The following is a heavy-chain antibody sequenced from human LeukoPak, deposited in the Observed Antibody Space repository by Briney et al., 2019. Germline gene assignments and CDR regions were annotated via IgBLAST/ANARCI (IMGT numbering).Heavy chain of an antibody. CDR3: AKGSDILTGYLYYYYYGMDV. V-gene: IGHV3-23*01. J-gene: IGHJ6*02. CDR1: GFTFSSYV. Sequence: GGSLRLSCAASGFTFSSYVMSWVRQAPGKGLEWVSVISGGGGSTDYADSVKGRFTISKDISKNTLYLQMNSLRAEDTAVYYCAKGSDILTGYLYYYYYGMDVWGQGTTVTVSS. D-gene: IGHD3-9*01. CDR2: ISGGGGST.